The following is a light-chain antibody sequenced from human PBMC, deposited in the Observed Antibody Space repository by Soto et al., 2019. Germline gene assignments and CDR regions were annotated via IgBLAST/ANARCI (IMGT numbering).Light chain of an antibody. V-gene: IGKV1-39*01. J-gene: IGKJ1*01. CDR2: DTF. CDR1: QSVRNY. Sequence: DIQMTQSPSSLSASVGDRVTITCRASQSVRNYLNWYQQKPGKAPKVLIYDTFNLQSGVPSRFSGSGSGTDFTLTISSLQPEDFATYYCQQTYSIPLGFGQGTKVDIK. CDR3: QQTYSIPLG.